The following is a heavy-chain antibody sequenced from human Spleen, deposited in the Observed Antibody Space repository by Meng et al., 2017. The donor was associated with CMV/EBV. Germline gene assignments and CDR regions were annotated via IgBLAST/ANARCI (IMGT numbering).Heavy chain of an antibody. CDR3: ARDNSRTGRYDFWSDYYPYNWFDP. J-gene: IGHJ5*02. Sequence: MSWDRQVPGKGLEWGSGINWNGGSSAYADSVKGRFIISRDNARNSLYLQMNTLRAEDTALYHCARDNSRTGRYDFWSDYYPYNWFDPWGPGTLVTVSS. V-gene: IGHV3-20*01. CDR2: INWNGGSS. D-gene: IGHD3/OR15-3a*01.